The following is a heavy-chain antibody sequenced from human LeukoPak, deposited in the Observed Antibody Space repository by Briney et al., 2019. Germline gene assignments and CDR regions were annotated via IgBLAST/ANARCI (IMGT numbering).Heavy chain of an antibody. V-gene: IGHV1-8*03. CDR1: GYAFTTYD. CDR3: ARAYSSSSQSCDY. D-gene: IGHD6-6*01. Sequence: ASVKVSCKASGYAFTTYDINWVRQATGQGLEWMGWVNPNSGDTGSTQKFQGRVTITSNTSISTAYMELSSLRSEDTAVYYCARAYSSSSQSCDYWGQGTLVTVST. CDR2: VNPNSGDT. J-gene: IGHJ4*02.